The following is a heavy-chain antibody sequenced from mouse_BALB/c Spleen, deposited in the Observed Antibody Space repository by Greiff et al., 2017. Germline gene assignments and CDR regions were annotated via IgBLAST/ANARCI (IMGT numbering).Heavy chain of an antibody. CDR1: GFTFSSYA. CDR2: ISSGGSYT. J-gene: IGHJ1*01. Sequence: EVQVVESGGGLVKPGGSLKLSCAASGFTFSSYAMSWVRQTPEKRLEWVATISSGGSYTYYPDSVKGRFTISRDNAKNTLYLQMSSLRSEDTAMYYCARGLRYFDVWGAGTTVTVSS. D-gene: IGHD1-1*01. CDR3: ARGLRYFDV. V-gene: IGHV5-9-3*01.